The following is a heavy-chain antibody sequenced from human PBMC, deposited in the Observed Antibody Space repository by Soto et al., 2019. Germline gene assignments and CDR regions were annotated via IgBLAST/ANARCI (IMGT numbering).Heavy chain of an antibody. Sequence: ASVKVSCKASGGTFSSYAISWVRQAPGQGLEWMGGIIPIFGTANYAQKFQGRVTITADESTSTAYMELSSLRSEDTAVYYCARRCISTSCYGYYYYYGMDVWGQGTTVTVSS. J-gene: IGHJ6*02. CDR3: ARRCISTSCYGYYYYYGMDV. CDR1: GGTFSSYA. V-gene: IGHV1-69*13. D-gene: IGHD2-2*01. CDR2: IIPIFGTA.